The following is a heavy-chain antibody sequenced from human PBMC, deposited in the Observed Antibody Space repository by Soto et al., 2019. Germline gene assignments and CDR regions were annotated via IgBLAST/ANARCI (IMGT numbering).Heavy chain of an antibody. Sequence: SETLSLTCTVSGGSISSGDYYWSWIRQPPGKGLEWIGYIYYSGSTYYNPSLKSRVTISVDTSKNQFSLKLSSVTAADTAVYYCASTYYDFWSGYSDVWGQGTTVTVS. CDR3: ASTYYDFWSGYSDV. J-gene: IGHJ6*02. CDR2: IYYSGST. V-gene: IGHV4-30-4*01. D-gene: IGHD3-3*01. CDR1: GGSISSGDYY.